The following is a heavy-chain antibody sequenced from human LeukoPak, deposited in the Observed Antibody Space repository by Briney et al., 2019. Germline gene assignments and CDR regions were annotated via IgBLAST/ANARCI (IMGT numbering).Heavy chain of an antibody. D-gene: IGHD5-18*01. Sequence: ASVKVSCKASGYTFTSYYMHWVRQAPGQGLEWMGIINPSGGSTSYAQKFQGRVTMTRDTSTSTVYMELSSLRSEDTAVYYCARDRSALDDTDPYYYYMDVWGKGTTVTVSS. CDR3: ARDRSALDDTDPYYYYMDV. J-gene: IGHJ6*03. V-gene: IGHV1-46*01. CDR1: GYTFTSYY. CDR2: INPSGGST.